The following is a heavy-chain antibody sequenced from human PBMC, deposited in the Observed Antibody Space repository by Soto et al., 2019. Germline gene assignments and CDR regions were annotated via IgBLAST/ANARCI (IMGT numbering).Heavy chain of an antibody. J-gene: IGHJ4*02. Sequence: GGSLRRSCVASGFTFSSYGMHWVRQAPGKGLEWVAVISYDGSNKYYADSVKGRFTISRDNSKNTLYLQMNSLRAEDTAVYYCAKDAWRDYYDSSGYSDYWGQGTLVTVSS. V-gene: IGHV3-30*18. D-gene: IGHD3-22*01. CDR2: ISYDGSNK. CDR1: GFTFSSYG. CDR3: AKDAWRDYYDSSGYSDY.